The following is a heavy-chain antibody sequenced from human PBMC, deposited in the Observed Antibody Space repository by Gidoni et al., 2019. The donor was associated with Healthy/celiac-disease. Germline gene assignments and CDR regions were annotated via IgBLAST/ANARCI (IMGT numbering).Heavy chain of an antibody. D-gene: IGHD5-12*01. CDR2: ISGSGGST. Sequence: EVQLLESGGGLVQPGGSLRLSCAASGFTFSSYAMRWVRQAPGKGLEWGSAISGSGGSTYYADSVKGRFTISRDNSKNTLYLQMNSLRAEDTAVYYCAKGRRDGYKNAFDYWGQGTLVTVSS. CDR3: AKGRRDGYKNAFDY. J-gene: IGHJ4*02. V-gene: IGHV3-23*01. CDR1: GFTFSSYA.